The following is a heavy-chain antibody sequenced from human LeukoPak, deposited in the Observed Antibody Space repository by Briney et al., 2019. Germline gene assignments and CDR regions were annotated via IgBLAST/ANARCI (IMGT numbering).Heavy chain of an antibody. CDR2: IYYSGST. Sequence: SETLSLTCTVSGGSISSYYWSWIRQPPGKGLEWIGYIYYSGSTNYNPSLKSRVTISVDTSKNQFSLKLNSVTAADTAVYYCARDRRSEGVVIARSDAFDIWGQGTTVTVSS. V-gene: IGHV4-59*01. CDR1: GGSISSYY. J-gene: IGHJ3*02. CDR3: ARDRRSEGVVIARSDAFDI. D-gene: IGHD2-21*01.